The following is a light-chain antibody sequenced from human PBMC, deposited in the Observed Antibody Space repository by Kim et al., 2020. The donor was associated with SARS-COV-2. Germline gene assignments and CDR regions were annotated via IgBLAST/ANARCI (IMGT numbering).Light chain of an antibody. Sequence: EIVMTQSPATVSVSPGERATLSCRTSQSVSNNVAWYQQKPGQAPRLLIYDVSTRATGIPARFSGSGSGTDFSLTISSLQPEDFAVFYCPNLRNWPRTFWQRTKVDIK. CDR2: DVS. V-gene: IGKV3-15*01. CDR1: QSVSNN. CDR3: PNLRNWPRT. J-gene: IGKJ1*01.